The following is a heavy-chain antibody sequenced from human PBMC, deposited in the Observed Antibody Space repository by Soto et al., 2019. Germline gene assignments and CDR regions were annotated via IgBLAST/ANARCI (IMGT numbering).Heavy chain of an antibody. Sequence: SETLSLTCAVSGDSISSSNWWNWVRQPPGKGLEWIGEIFHSGTTSYNPSLESRLTMSVDKSKNQFSLKLSSVTAADTAVYYCASRMDWLPTYFGYWGQGTLVTVSS. J-gene: IGHJ4*02. CDR2: IFHSGTT. D-gene: IGHD3-9*01. CDR3: ASRMDWLPTYFGY. V-gene: IGHV4-4*02. CDR1: GDSISSSNW.